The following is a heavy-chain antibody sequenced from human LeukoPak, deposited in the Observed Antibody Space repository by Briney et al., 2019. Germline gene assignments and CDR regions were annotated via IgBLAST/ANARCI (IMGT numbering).Heavy chain of an antibody. CDR3: ARLLRTPYNLDL. J-gene: IGHJ4*02. V-gene: IGHV4-39*01. Sequence: PSETLSLTCTVFGGSIISADHYWAWIRQPPGKGLDWIGSLFHSGSTYYSPAFESRVTLSADTSKNQFSLRVNSVTAADTAVYFCARLLRTPYNLDLWGRGTLATVSS. CDR2: LFHSGST. D-gene: IGHD1-1*01. CDR1: GGSIISADHY.